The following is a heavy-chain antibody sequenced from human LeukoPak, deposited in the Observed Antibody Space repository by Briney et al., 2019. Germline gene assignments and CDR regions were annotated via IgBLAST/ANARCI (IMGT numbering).Heavy chain of an antibody. D-gene: IGHD2-2*01. CDR1: GFTFSSYA. Sequence: GGSLRLSCAASGFTFSSYAMSWVRQAPGKGLEWVSAISGSGGSAYYADSVKGRFTISRDKSKNTLYLQMNSLRAEDTAVYYCAREWVVVVPAWDYGMDVWGQGTTVTVSS. V-gene: IGHV3-23*01. CDR3: AREWVVVVPAWDYGMDV. CDR2: ISGSGGSA. J-gene: IGHJ6*02.